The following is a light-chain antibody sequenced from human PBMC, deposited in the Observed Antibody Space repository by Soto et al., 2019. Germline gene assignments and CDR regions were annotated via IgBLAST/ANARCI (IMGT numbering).Light chain of an antibody. Sequence: QSVLTQPASVSGSPEQSIAISCTGTSSDVGAYNYVSWYQHHPGKAPKLMIYDVNNRPSGVSNRFSGSKSGSTASLTISGLQAEDEADYYCTSYTSSSTYVFGTGTKVTVL. J-gene: IGLJ1*01. CDR1: SSDVGAYNY. CDR2: DVN. CDR3: TSYTSSSTYV. V-gene: IGLV2-14*03.